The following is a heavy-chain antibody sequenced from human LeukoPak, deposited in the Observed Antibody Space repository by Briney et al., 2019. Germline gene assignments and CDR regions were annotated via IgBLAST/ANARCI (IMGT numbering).Heavy chain of an antibody. CDR2: INPNSGGT. Sequence: ASVKVSCKAPGYTFTANYMHWVRQAPGQGLEWMGWINPNSGGTKYAQKFQGRVTMTRDTTISTAYMELSSLRSDDTAVYHCTAGSSSWYPGYWGQGTLVTVSS. V-gene: IGHV1-2*02. J-gene: IGHJ4*02. D-gene: IGHD6-13*01. CDR3: TAGSSSWYPGY. CDR1: GYTFTANY.